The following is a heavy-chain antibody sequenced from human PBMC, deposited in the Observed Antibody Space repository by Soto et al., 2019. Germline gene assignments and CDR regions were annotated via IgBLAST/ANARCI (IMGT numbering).Heavy chain of an antibody. CDR1: GYTFSHYG. J-gene: IGHJ6*02. CDR3: ARGGQECSNSGCGYIYDGMDV. V-gene: IGHV1-18*01. Sequence: GASVKVSCKASGYTFSHYGIGWVRQAPGQGLEWMGWISAYNGNRHFAEGLRGRITMTTNTTTGTADMELRSLSSDDTAVYYCARGGQECSNSGCGYIYDGMDVWGQGTTVTVSS. D-gene: IGHD1-26*01. CDR2: ISAYNGNR.